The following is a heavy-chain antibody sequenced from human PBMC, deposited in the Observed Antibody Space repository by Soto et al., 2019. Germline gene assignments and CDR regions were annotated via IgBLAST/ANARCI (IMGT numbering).Heavy chain of an antibody. CDR3: ARDSSGWPAFDY. D-gene: IGHD6-19*01. V-gene: IGHV3-21*01. CDR2: ISSSSSYI. CDR1: GFTFSSYS. Sequence: VQLVESGGGLVKPGGSLRLSCAASGFTFSSYSMNWVRQAPGKGLEWVSSISSSSSYIYYADSVKGRFTISRDNAKNSLYLKMNSLRAEDTAVYYCARDSSGWPAFDYWGQGTLVTVSS. J-gene: IGHJ4*02.